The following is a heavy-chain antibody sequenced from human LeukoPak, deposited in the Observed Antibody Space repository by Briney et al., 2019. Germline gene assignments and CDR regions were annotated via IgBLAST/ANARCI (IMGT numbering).Heavy chain of an antibody. J-gene: IGHJ5*02. CDR2: INHSGST. Sequence: PSETLSLTCAVYGGSFSGYYWSWIRQPPGKGLEWIGEINHSGSTNYNPSLKSRVTISVDTSKNQFSLKLSSVTAADTAVYYCASIHDYGDYGGWFDPWGQGTLVTVSS. D-gene: IGHD4-17*01. CDR1: GGSFSGYY. CDR3: ASIHDYGDYGGWFDP. V-gene: IGHV4-34*01.